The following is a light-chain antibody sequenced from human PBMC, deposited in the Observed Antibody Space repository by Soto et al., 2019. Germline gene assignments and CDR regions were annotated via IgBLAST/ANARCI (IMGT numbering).Light chain of an antibody. Sequence: QSVLTQPPSASGTPGQRVTISCSGSSSNIGTNDAFWYQQLPGTAPKLLIYRSNQRPSEVPDRFSVSKSGTAASLAISWLRYEDEADYYCASCDYSLSGVLFGGGTKLTVL. V-gene: IGLV1-47*01. J-gene: IGLJ2*01. CDR1: SSNIGTND. CDR3: ASCDYSLSGVL. CDR2: RSN.